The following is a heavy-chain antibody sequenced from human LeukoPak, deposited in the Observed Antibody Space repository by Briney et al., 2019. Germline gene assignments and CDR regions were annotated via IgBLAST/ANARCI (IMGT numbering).Heavy chain of an antibody. J-gene: IGHJ4*02. CDR3: AKNAAAGTFDY. CDR1: GFTFSTYG. CDR2: IRSDGSNK. V-gene: IGHV3-30*02. Sequence: GESLKISCAASGFTFSTYGMDWVRQAPGKGLGWVAFIRSDGSNKYYADSVKGRFTISRDNSKNTLYQQMNSLRAEDTAVYYCAKNAAAGTFDYWGQGTLVTVSS. D-gene: IGHD6-13*01.